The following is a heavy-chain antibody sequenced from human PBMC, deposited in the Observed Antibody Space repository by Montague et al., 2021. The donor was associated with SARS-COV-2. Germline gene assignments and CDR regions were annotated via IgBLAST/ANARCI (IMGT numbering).Heavy chain of an antibody. CDR2: IFYSGST. J-gene: IGHJ4*02. Sequence: SETLSLTCSVSGDSVNRNYWSWVRQPPGKGLEWLEYIFYSGSTYNPSLKSRVTMSVDTSRNQFSLKLSSVTAADTAVYYCARGARQGYGFRLGSFDYWGQGTLVTVSS. CDR1: GDSVNRNY. CDR3: ARGARQGYGFRLGSFDY. D-gene: IGHD3-10*01. V-gene: IGHV4-59*02.